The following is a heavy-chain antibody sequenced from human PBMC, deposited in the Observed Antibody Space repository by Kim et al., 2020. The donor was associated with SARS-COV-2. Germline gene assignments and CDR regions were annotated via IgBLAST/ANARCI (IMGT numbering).Heavy chain of an antibody. V-gene: IGHV4-39*01. CDR2: IYYGGST. J-gene: IGHJ6*02. CDR1: GGSITSSNYY. Sequence: SETLSLTCLVSGGSITSSNYYWAWIRQPPGKGLEWIGSIYYGGSTYYNPSLKSRVTMSIDTSENQFSLNLISVSSEDTAVYHCVSYSSSAGGYRYGMDVWGQGTTVIVSS. CDR3: VSYSSSAGGYRYGMDV. D-gene: IGHD6-13*01.